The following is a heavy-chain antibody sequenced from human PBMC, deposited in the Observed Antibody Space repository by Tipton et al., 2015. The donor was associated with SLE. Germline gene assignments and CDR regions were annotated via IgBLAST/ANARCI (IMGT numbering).Heavy chain of an antibody. J-gene: IGHJ6*02. CDR3: AGRRSSAYYYYYGMDV. CDR2: INSDGSST. V-gene: IGHV3-74*01. Sequence: SLRLSCAASGFTFSSYWMHWVRQAPGKGLVWVSRINSDGSSTSYADSVKGRFTISRDNAKNTLYLQMNSLRAEDTAVYYCAGRRSSAYYYYYGMDVWGQGTTVTVSS. D-gene: IGHD1-26*01. CDR1: GFTFSSYW.